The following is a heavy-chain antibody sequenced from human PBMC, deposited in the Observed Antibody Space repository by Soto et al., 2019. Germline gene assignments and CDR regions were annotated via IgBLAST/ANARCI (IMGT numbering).Heavy chain of an antibody. CDR2: INPASGST. J-gene: IGHJ4*02. CDR1: GYTFTHYY. V-gene: IGHV1-46*01. Sequence: QVQLVQSGAEVKKPGASVKLSCRTSGYTFTHYYIHWVRQAPGQGLAWLAIINPASGSTNYAQDFQGRVTLTMETSTTTGYMELSGLRAEDTASFYCARDLAAGDHWGQGTLVTVSS. D-gene: IGHD6-13*01. CDR3: ARDLAAGDH.